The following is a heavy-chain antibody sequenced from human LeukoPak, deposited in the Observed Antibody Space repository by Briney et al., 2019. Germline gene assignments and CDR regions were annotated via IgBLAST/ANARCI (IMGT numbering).Heavy chain of an antibody. Sequence: GGSLRLSCATSGFTFSNYWMTWVRQAPGKGLEWMANIKHDGSEGFYVDSVKGRFTISRDNAKNSLYLQMNSLRAEDTAVYYCARQFYDSSGYYFTPSDYWGQGTLVTVSS. CDR3: ARQFYDSSGYYFTPSDY. V-gene: IGHV3-7*01. CDR2: IKHDGSEG. J-gene: IGHJ4*02. CDR1: GFTFSNYW. D-gene: IGHD3-22*01.